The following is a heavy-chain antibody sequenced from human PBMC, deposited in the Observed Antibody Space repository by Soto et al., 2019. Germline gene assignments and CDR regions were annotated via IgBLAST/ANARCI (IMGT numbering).Heavy chain of an antibody. CDR1: GFTFSNAW. J-gene: IGHJ6*03. D-gene: IGHD3-3*01. Sequence: PGGSLRLSCAASGFTFSNAWMSWVRQAPGKGLEWVGRIKSKTDGGTTDYAAPVKGRFTISRDDSKNTLYLQMNSLKTEDTAVYYCSTDPFFSYYDFWSGYYDHYYMDVWGKGTTVTVSS. CDR2: IKSKTDGGTT. V-gene: IGHV3-15*01. CDR3: STDPFFSYYDFWSGYYDHYYMDV.